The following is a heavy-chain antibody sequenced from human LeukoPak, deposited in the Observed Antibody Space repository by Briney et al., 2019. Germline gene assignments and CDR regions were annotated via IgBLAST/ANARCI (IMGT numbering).Heavy chain of an antibody. CDR1: GFIFSSYG. CDR2: IRYDADNK. J-gene: IGHJ4*02. D-gene: IGHD1-1*01. V-gene: IGHV3-30*02. CDR3: AKDLTGTYCLDY. Sequence: GGSLRLSCAASGFIFSSYGTHWVRQAPGKGLEWVAFIRYDADNKYYADSVKGRFTISRDNSKNTLYLQMNSLRAEDTAVYNCAKDLTGTYCLDYWGQGTLVTVSS.